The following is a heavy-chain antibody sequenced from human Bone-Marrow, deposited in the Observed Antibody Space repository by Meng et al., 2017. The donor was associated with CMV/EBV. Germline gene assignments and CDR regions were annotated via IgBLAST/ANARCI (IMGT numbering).Heavy chain of an antibody. CDR2: IRSKANSYAT. V-gene: IGHV3-73*01. D-gene: IGHD3-10*01. J-gene: IGHJ6*02. CDR3: TRITMFRGVITTRSGMDV. Sequence: GGSRRRSCAASGFTFSGSAMHWVRQASGKGLEWVGRIRSKANSYATAYAASVKGRFTISRDDSKNTAYLQMNSLKTEDTAVYYCTRITMFRGVITTRSGMDVWGQGTTVTVSS. CDR1: GFTFSGSA.